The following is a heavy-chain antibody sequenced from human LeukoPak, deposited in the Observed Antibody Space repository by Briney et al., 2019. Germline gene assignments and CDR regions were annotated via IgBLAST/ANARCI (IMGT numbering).Heavy chain of an antibody. Sequence: GGSLRLSCVASGFTFKNYVMNWVRQAPGRGLEWLATIYGSGVSISYADSVKGRFTISRDNSNNTLYLQMNSLRAEDTAMYYCAKDLGWELPAEAYWGQGILVTVSS. CDR3: AKDLGWELPAEAY. CDR1: GFTFKNYV. J-gene: IGHJ4*02. D-gene: IGHD1-26*01. CDR2: IYGSGVSI. V-gene: IGHV3-23*01.